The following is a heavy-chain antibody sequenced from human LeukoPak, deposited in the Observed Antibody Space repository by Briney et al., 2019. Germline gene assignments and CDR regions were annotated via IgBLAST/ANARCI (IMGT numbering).Heavy chain of an antibody. D-gene: IGHD3-22*01. J-gene: IGHJ6*03. Sequence: SETLSLTCTVSGGSVSSSSYYWDWIRQPPGKGLEWIGRIYTSGSTNYNPSLKSRVTMSVDTSKNQFSLKLSSVTAADTAVYYCARAAEGYYDSSGYHIDYYYYYMDVWGKGTTVTVSS. CDR2: IYTSGST. CDR1: GGSVSSSSYY. CDR3: ARAAEGYYDSSGYHIDYYYYYMDV. V-gene: IGHV4-61*05.